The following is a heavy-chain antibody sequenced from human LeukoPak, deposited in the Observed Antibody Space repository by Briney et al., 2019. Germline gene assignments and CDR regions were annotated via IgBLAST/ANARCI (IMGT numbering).Heavy chain of an antibody. J-gene: IGHJ4*02. V-gene: IGHV3-23*01. CDR2: ISASPGST. CDR1: GITLSNYG. CDR3: AKRGVVIRVILVGFHKEAYYFDS. D-gene: IGHD3-22*01. Sequence: PGGSLRLSCAVSGITLSNYGMSWVRQAPGKGLEWVAGISASPGSTKYADSVKGRFTISRDNPKNTLYLQMNSLRAEDTAVYFCAKRGVVIRVILVGFHKEAYYFDSWGQGALVTVSS.